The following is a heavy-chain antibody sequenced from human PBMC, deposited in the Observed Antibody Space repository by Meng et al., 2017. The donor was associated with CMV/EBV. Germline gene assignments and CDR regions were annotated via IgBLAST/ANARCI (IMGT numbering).Heavy chain of an antibody. J-gene: IGHJ5*02. V-gene: IGHV4-30-4*08. CDR1: GGSISRRDYT. D-gene: IGHD3-10*01. CDR3: ATLGILLGFGFDP. CDR2: IYYIGST. Sequence: GPARGKPSQTLSVIGAHSGGSISRRDYTCGWPRQPPGAGLEAIGCIYYIGSTYFNPSLMSRVSISVYTSKNPFSLRLSTLTSADTAVYYCATLGILLGFGFDPWGQGTLVTVSS.